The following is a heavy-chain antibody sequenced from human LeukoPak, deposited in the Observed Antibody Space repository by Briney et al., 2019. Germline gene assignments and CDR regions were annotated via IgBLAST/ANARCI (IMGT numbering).Heavy chain of an antibody. V-gene: IGHV1-18*01. CDR1: GYTLTSNG. CDR2: ISAYNGNT. CDR3: ASLKNSYDSSGYLVTDAFDI. D-gene: IGHD3-22*01. Sequence: ASVKVSCKASGYTLTSNGISWVRQAPGQGLEWMGWISAYNGNTNYEQKLQGRVTMTTDTSTNTAYMELRSLRSDDTAVYYCASLKNSYDSSGYLVTDAFDIWGQGTMVTVSS. J-gene: IGHJ3*02.